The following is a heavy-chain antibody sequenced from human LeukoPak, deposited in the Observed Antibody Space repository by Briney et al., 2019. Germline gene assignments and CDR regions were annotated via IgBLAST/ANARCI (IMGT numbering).Heavy chain of an antibody. D-gene: IGHD6-25*01. V-gene: IGHV4-59*08. CDR2: IYYSGSP. J-gene: IGHJ2*01. Sequence: KPSETLSLTCTVSGGSISSYYWSWIRQPPGKGLEWIGYIYYSGSPNYHPSLKSRVTIPVDTSKNQFSLKLSSVTAADTAVYYCAVQGGGFWYFDLWGRGALVTVSS. CDR3: AVQGGGFWYFDL. CDR1: GGSISSYY.